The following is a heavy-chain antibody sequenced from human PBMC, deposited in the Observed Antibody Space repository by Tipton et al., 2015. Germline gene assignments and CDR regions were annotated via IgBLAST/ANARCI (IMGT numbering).Heavy chain of an antibody. D-gene: IGHD3-3*01. CDR2: ISYSGST. Sequence: TLSLTCNVSGGSISGHFWSWIRQPPGKGLEWIGYISYSGSTKYNPSLEGRVTMSIDTSENYFSLKMISVTAADMAFYYCARDRFVTIFAGHWFDTWGQGALVTVSS. V-gene: IGHV4-59*11. CDR1: GGSISGHF. J-gene: IGHJ5*02. CDR3: ARDRFVTIFAGHWFDT.